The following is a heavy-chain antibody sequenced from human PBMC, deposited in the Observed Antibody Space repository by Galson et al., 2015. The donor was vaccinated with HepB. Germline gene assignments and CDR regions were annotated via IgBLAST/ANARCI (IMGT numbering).Heavy chain of an antibody. CDR3: ARDLLSADQRSRYYDSSGLFDY. J-gene: IGHJ4*02. CDR2: ISYDGSNK. Sequence: SLRLSCAASGFTFSSYAMHWVRQAPGKGLEWVAVISYDGSNKYYADSVKGRFTISRDNSKNTLYLQMNSLRAEDTAVYYCARDLLSADQRSRYYDSSGLFDYWGQGTLVTVSS. D-gene: IGHD3-22*01. CDR1: GFTFSSYA. V-gene: IGHV3-30*04.